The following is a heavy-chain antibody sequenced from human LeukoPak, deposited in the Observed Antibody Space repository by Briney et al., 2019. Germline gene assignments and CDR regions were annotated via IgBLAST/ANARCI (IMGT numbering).Heavy chain of an antibody. CDR2: INHSGST. CDR3: ASQIDGTYYFDY. J-gene: IGHJ4*02. Sequence: SETLSLTCAVYGGSFSGYYWSWIRQPPGKGLEWIGEINHSGSTNYNPSLKSRVTISVDTSKNQFFLKLSSVTAADTAVYYCASQIDGTYYFDYWGQGTLVTVSS. D-gene: IGHD1-1*01. CDR1: GGSFSGYY. V-gene: IGHV4-34*01.